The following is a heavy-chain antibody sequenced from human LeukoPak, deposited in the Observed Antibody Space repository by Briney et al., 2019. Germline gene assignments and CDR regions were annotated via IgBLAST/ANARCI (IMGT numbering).Heavy chain of an antibody. D-gene: IGHD3-10*01. V-gene: IGHV4-61*01. CDR2: IYYSGST. J-gene: IGHJ4*02. CDR3: ARTYYYGSGSYYYFDY. CDR1: GGSVSSGSYY. Sequence: SETLSHTCTVSGGSVSSGSYYWSWIRQPPGKGLEWIGYIYYSGSTNYNPSLKSRVTISVDTSKNQFSLKLSSVTATDTAVYYCARTYYYGSGSYYYFDYWGQGTLVTVSS.